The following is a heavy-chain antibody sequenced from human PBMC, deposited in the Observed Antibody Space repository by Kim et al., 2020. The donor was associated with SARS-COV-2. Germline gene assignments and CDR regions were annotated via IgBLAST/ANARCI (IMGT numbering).Heavy chain of an antibody. CDR3: ARSYDFWSGSNQYYYYYYGMDV. Sequence: SETLSLTCAVYGGSFSGYYWSWIRQPPGKGLEWIGEINHSGSTNYNPSLKSRVTISVDTSKNQFSLKLSSVTAADTAVYYCARSYDFWSGSNQYYYYYYGMDVWGQGTTVTVSS. CDR1: GGSFSGYY. J-gene: IGHJ6*02. CDR2: INHSGST. D-gene: IGHD3-3*01. V-gene: IGHV4-34*01.